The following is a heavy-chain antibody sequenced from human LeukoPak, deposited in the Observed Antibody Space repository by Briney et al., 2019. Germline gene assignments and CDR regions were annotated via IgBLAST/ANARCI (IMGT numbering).Heavy chain of an antibody. CDR2: ISAYNGNT. CDR1: GCTFTNYG. CDR3: ARGLQENLAWLTAFSAFDI. Sequence: ASVKVSCKASGCTFTNYGIIWVRQAPGQGLEWMGWISAYNGNTNYAQKVQGRVTMTTDTSTSTAYMELRSLRSDDTAVYYCARGLQENLAWLTAFSAFDIWGQGTMVTVSS. D-gene: IGHD6-19*01. V-gene: IGHV1-18*01. J-gene: IGHJ3*02.